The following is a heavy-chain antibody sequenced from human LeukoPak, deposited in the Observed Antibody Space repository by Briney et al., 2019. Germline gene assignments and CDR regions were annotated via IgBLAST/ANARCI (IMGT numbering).Heavy chain of an antibody. J-gene: IGHJ4*02. V-gene: IGHV3-11*03. CDR1: GFTFSDEY. Sequence: GGALTLSCAASGFTFSDEYMSWIRQAPGKGLGWVSYISNSGTYTNYADSVRGRFTISRDNAKHSLYLQMNSLRAEDTAVYYCARSRGAGPGAYFDYWGQGTLVTVSS. D-gene: IGHD6-19*01. CDR3: ARSRGAGPGAYFDY. CDR2: ISNSGTYT.